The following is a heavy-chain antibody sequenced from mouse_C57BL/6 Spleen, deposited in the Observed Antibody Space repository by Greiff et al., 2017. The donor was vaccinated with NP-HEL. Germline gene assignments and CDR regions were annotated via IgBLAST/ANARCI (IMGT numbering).Heavy chain of an antibody. Sequence: VHVKQSGAELVRPGASVKLSCTASGFNIKDDYMHWVKQRPEQGLEWIGWIDPENGDTEYASKFQGKATLTADTSSNTAYMQLSSLTSEDTAVYSCTAGVTTGCDYWGQGTTLTVSS. CDR2: IDPENGDT. D-gene: IGHD1-1*01. V-gene: IGHV14-4*01. J-gene: IGHJ2*01. CDR1: GFNIKDDY. CDR3: TAGVTTGCDY.